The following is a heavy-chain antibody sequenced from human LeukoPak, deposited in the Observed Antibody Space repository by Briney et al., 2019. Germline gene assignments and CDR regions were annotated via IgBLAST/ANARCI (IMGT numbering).Heavy chain of an antibody. J-gene: IGHJ4*02. V-gene: IGHV3-23*01. CDR2: ISFGGGGT. D-gene: IGHD1-14*01. Sequence: GGSLRLSCAGSGFTSNNYAMSWVRQAPGKGLEWVSGISFGGGGTYYADSVKGRFTISRDNSKNTLYLQMNSLRAEDTALYYCAKSFMYSRDYFDYWGQGTLVTVPS. CDR1: GFTSNNYA. CDR3: AKSFMYSRDYFDY.